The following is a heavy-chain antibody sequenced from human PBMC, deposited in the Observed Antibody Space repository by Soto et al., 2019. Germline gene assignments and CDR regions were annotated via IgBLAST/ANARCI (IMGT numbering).Heavy chain of an antibody. J-gene: IGHJ2*01. D-gene: IGHD6-19*01. CDR2: IYYSGTT. CDR3: ARSVQSSGWDSWYFDL. CDR1: RGSISSYY. Sequence: QVQLQESGPGLVTPSETLSLTCTVSRGSISSYYWSWLRQPPGKGLEWIGYIYYSGTTNYNPSLESRLTLSVDTSKNQFSLKLTSVTAADTAVYYCARSVQSSGWDSWYFDLWGRCTLVTVSS. V-gene: IGHV4-59*01.